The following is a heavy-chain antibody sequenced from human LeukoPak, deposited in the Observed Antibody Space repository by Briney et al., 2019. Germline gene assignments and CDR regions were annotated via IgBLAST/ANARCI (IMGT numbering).Heavy chain of an antibody. Sequence: SETLSLTCTVSGGSISSSSYYWGWIRQPPGKGLEWIGSIYYSGSTYYNPSLKSRVTISVDTSKNQFSLKLSSVTAADTAVYYCARRFSGHASPEGVWLDPWGQGTLVTVSS. V-gene: IGHV4-39*01. CDR3: ARRFSGHASPEGVWLDP. CDR2: IYYSGST. D-gene: IGHD2-15*01. CDR1: GGSISSSSYY. J-gene: IGHJ5*02.